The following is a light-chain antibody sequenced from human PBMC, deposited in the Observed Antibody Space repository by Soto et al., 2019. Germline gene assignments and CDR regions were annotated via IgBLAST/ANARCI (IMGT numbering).Light chain of an antibody. CDR3: QQYNTYPLT. CDR2: KAS. J-gene: IGKJ4*01. V-gene: IGKV1-5*03. Sequence: DIPMTQSPSTLSASVGDRVTITCRASQSISTWLAWYQQKPGKAPKLLIYKASSLEGGVPSRFSGSGSGTEFNITISSLQPDDFATYYCQQYNTYPLTCGGGTTVDIK. CDR1: QSISTW.